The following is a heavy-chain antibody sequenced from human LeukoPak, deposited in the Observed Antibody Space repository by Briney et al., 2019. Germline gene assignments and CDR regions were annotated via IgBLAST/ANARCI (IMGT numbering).Heavy chain of an antibody. CDR2: VDGGGGGT. V-gene: IGHV3-23*01. J-gene: IGHJ4*02. D-gene: IGHD1-1*01. CDR1: GFTLSSYA. Sequence: GGPLRLSCAASGFTLSSYAMTWVRQAPGRGLEWVSSVDGGGGGTYYADSVKGRFTISRDSSKDTLYLQMNGLRAEDTAVYFCAKQSAGRAAWYSLNSDFWGQGTLVTVSS. CDR3: AKQSAGRAAWYSLNSDF.